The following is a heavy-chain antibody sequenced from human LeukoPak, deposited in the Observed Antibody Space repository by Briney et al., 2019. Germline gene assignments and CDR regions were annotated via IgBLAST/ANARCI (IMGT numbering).Heavy chain of an antibody. V-gene: IGHV3-30*02. CDR3: AKDSGRRVYGDYVGIDY. CDR2: IHYDGSNN. D-gene: IGHD4-17*01. J-gene: IGHJ4*02. CDR1: GFTFSSYA. Sequence: PGGSLRLSCAASGFTFSSYAMHWVRQAPGKGLEWVAFIHYDGSNNYYADSVKGRFTISRDNSKNTLYLQMNSLRAEDTAVYYCAKDSGRRVYGDYVGIDYWGQGTLVTVSS.